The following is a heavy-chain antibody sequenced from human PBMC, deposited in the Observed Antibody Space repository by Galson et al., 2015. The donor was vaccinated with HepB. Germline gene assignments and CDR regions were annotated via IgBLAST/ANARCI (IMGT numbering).Heavy chain of an antibody. CDR3: ATGVYSGYLNLDY. D-gene: IGHD5-12*01. J-gene: IGHJ4*02. CDR2: FDPEDGET. V-gene: IGHV1-24*01. CDR1: GYTLTELS. Sequence: SVKVSCKVSGYTLTELSMHWVRQAPGKGLEWMGGFDPEDGETIYAQKFQGRVTMTEDTSTDTAYMELSSLRSEDTAVYYCATGVYSGYLNLDYWGQGTLVTVSS.